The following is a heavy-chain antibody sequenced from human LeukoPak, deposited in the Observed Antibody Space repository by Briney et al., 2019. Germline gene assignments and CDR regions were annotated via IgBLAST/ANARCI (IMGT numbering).Heavy chain of an antibody. J-gene: IGHJ4*02. V-gene: IGHV1-46*01. CDR2: INPSGGST. CDR1: GYTFTSYY. CDR3: ARDSSGAAAGTGGFDY. Sequence: ASVKVSCKASGYTFTSYYMHWVRQAPGQGLEWMGIINPSGGSTSYAQKFQGRVTMTRDTSTSTVYMELSSLRSEDTAVYYCARDSSGAAAGTGGFDYWGQGTLVTVSS. D-gene: IGHD6-13*01.